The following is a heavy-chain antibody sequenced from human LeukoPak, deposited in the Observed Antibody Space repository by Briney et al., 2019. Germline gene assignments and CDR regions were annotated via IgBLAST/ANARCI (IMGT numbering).Heavy chain of an antibody. CDR2: IKQDGSEK. Sequence: PGGAPRLSRAAPGFSISNYWMKWVRQAPGKGLGWVANIKQDGSEKNYVDSVKGRFTISRDNAKNSLILQMNSLRDEDTAVYYCARGVWAPFDSWGQGTLVSVSS. J-gene: IGHJ4*02. D-gene: IGHD7-27*01. CDR3: ARGVWAPFDS. CDR1: GFSISNYW. V-gene: IGHV3-7*01.